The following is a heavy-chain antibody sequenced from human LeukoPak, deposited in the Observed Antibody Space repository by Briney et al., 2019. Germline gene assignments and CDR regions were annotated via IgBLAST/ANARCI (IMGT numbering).Heavy chain of an antibody. Sequence: RASVKVSCKASGYTFTSYGISWVRQAPGQGLEWMGWISAYNGNTNYAQKLQGRVTMTTDTSTSTAYMELSRLRSDDTAVYYCARSFYSSGWYYYYYGMDVWGQGTTVTVSS. J-gene: IGHJ6*02. CDR1: GYTFTSYG. CDR2: ISAYNGNT. CDR3: ARSFYSSGWYYYYYGMDV. V-gene: IGHV1-18*04. D-gene: IGHD6-19*01.